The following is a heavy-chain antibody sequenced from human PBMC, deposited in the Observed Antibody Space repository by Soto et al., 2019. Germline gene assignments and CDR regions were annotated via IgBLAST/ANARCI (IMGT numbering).Heavy chain of an antibody. CDR1: GFTFSSYS. CDR2: ISSSSSYI. Sequence: PGGSLRLSCAASGFTFSSYSMNWVRQAPGKGLEWVSSISSSSSYIYSVDSVKGRFTISRDNAKNSLYLQMNSLRAEDTAVYYCARDPVPAAAGWFDPWGQGTLVTVSS. J-gene: IGHJ5*02. V-gene: IGHV3-21*01. CDR3: ARDPVPAAAGWFDP. D-gene: IGHD2-2*01.